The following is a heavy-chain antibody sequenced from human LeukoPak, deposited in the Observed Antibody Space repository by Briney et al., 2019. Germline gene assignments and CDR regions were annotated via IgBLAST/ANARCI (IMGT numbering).Heavy chain of an antibody. V-gene: IGHV3-23*01. Sequence: PSETLSLTCTVSGDSISSSHYYWGWIRQAPGKGLEWVSAISGSGGSTYYADSVKGRFTISRDNSKNTLYLQMNSLRAEDTAVYYCAKEIFVDTAMVRALDYWGQGTLVTVSS. J-gene: IGHJ4*02. D-gene: IGHD5-18*01. CDR1: GDSISSSHYY. CDR2: ISGSGGST. CDR3: AKEIFVDTAMVRALDY.